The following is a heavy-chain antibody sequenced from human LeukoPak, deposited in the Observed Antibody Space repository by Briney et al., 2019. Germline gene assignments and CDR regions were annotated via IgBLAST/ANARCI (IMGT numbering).Heavy chain of an antibody. Sequence: SVKVSCTASGYTFTSYDINWVRQAPGQGLEWMGGIIPIFGTANYAQKFQGRVTITADESTSTAYMELSSLRSEDTAVYYCAREGSGHGDYAFDYWGQGTLVTVSS. V-gene: IGHV1-69*13. D-gene: IGHD4-17*01. CDR2: IIPIFGTA. CDR1: GYTFTSYD. CDR3: AREGSGHGDYAFDY. J-gene: IGHJ4*02.